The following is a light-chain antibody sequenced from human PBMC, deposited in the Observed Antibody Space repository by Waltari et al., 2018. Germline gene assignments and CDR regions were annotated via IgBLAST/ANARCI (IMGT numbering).Light chain of an antibody. CDR3: CSYAGAYTYV. CDR2: DVS. V-gene: IGLV2-11*01. J-gene: IGLJ1*01. Sequence: ALTQPRSVSGSPGQSVTISCTGTRSDVGTSDRVSWYQQSPGKAPKLMIYDVSKRPSGVPSRFSGSKSGNTASLTISGLQAEDEADYYCCSYAGAYTYVFGTGTKVTVL. CDR1: RSDVGTSDR.